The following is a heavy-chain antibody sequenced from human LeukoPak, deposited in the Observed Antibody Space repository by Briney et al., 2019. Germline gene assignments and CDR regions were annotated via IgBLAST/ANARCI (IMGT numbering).Heavy chain of an antibody. CDR1: GGSFSGYY. CDR2: INNSGST. V-gene: IGHV4-34*01. CDR3: ARASSIAGRLYYYYYMDV. Sequence: SETLSLTCAVYGGSFSGYYWSWIRQPPGKGLEWIGEINNSGSTNYNPSLKSRVTMSVDTSKNQFSLKLSSVTAADTAVYFCARASSIAGRLYYYYYMDVWGKGTTVTFSS. D-gene: IGHD6-6*01. J-gene: IGHJ6*03.